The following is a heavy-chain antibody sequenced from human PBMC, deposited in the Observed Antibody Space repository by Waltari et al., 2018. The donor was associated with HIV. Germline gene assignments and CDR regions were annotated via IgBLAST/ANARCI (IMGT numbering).Heavy chain of an antibody. D-gene: IGHD3-22*01. J-gene: IGHJ4*02. CDR3: AKDPSYDSSGRYFDY. Sequence: EVQLLESGGGLVQPGGSLRLSCAASGFTFSSYAMSWVRQAPGKGLEWDSAISGSGGSTYYADSVKGRFTISRDNSKNTLYLQMNSLRAEDTAVYYCAKDPSYDSSGRYFDYWGQGTLVTVSS. CDR1: GFTFSSYA. CDR2: ISGSGGST. V-gene: IGHV3-23*01.